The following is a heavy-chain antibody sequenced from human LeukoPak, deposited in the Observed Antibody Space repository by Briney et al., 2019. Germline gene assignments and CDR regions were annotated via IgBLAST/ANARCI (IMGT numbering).Heavy chain of an antibody. CDR2: IYYSGRT. J-gene: IGHJ3*02. CDR3: ARGRWLPNAFDI. V-gene: IGHV4-59*01. Sequence: SETLSLTCTVPGDSINSYYWNWIRQPPGKGLEWIGYIYYSGRTDYNPSLKSRVTTSVDTSKHQFSMKLKSVTAADTAVYFCARGRWLPNAFDIWGQGTMVTVFS. CDR1: GDSINSYY. D-gene: IGHD5-24*01.